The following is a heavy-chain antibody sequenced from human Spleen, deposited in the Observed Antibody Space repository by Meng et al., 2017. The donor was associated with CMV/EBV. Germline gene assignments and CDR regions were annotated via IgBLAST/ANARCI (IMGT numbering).Heavy chain of an antibody. CDR2: ISGNGRTI. V-gene: IGHV3-48*04. D-gene: IGHD3-22*01. J-gene: IGHJ4*02. Sequence: GGSLRLSCAASGFTFSSYSMNWVRQAPGKGLEWISYISGNGRTIYYADSVKGRFTISRDNAKTSLYLQMNGLRAGDTAVYYCARDKYYDSSGYLDYWGQGTLVTVSS. CDR3: ARDKYYDSSGYLDY. CDR1: GFTFSSYS.